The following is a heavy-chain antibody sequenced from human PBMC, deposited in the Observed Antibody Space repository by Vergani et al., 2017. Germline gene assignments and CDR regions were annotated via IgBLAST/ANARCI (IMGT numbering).Heavy chain of an antibody. Sequence: QVQLQESGPGLVKPSQTLSLTCTVSGGSISSGDYYWSWIRQTPGKGLDWIGYIYYSGSTYYNPSLKSRVTISVDTSKNQFSLKLSSVTAADTAVYYCRAAAGTRGYFDYWGQGTLVTVSS. J-gene: IGHJ4*02. D-gene: IGHD6-13*01. V-gene: IGHV4-30-4*08. CDR1: GGSISSGDYY. CDR2: IYYSGST. CDR3: RAAAGTRGYFDY.